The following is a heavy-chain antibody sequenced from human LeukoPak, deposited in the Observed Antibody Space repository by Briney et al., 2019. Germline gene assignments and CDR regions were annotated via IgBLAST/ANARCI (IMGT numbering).Heavy chain of an antibody. CDR2: IYYSGST. CDR3: ARSPSYYYMDV. J-gene: IGHJ6*03. V-gene: IGHV4-39*01. Sequence: PSETLSLTCNVSGGFISSSSYYWGWIRQPPGKGLEWIGTIYYSGSTYYNPSLKSRVTISVDTSKTQFSLELSSVTAADTAVYYCARSPSYYYMDVWGKGTTVTVSS. CDR1: GGFISSSSYY.